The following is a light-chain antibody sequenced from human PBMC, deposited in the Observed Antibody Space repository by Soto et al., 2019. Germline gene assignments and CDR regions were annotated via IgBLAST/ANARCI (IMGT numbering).Light chain of an antibody. CDR1: QSVSSSC. CDR2: GAS. CDR3: QQYNTFLT. J-gene: IGKJ4*01. V-gene: IGKV3-20*01. Sequence: EIVLTQSSGTLSLSPGERATLSCRASQSVSSSCLAWYQQKPGQAPRLLIYGASSRATGIPDRFSGSGSGTDFTLTISRLEPDDSATYYCQQYNTFLTFGGGTKVDIK.